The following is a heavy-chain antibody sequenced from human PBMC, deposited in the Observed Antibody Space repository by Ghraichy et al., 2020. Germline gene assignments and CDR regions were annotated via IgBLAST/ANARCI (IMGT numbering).Heavy chain of an antibody. D-gene: IGHD6-13*01. CDR1: GGSISSYY. J-gene: IGHJ5*02. CDR2: IYYSGST. V-gene: IGHV4-59*01. CDR3: ARVSPETSSSWYGFYWFDP. Sequence: SETLSLTCTVSGGSISSYYWSWIRQPPGKGLEWIGYIYYSGSTNYNPSLKSRVTISVDTSKNQFSLKLSSVTAADTAVYYCARVSPETSSSWYGFYWFDPWGQGTLVTVSS.